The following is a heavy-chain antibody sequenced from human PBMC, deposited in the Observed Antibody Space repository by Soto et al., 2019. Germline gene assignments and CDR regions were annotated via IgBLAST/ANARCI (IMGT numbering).Heavy chain of an antibody. Sequence: APGQGLEWMGRIIPILGIANYAQKFQGRVTITADKSTSTAYMELSSLRSEDTAVYYCARDKSPYSSGWHNRHFDYWGQGTLVTVSS. V-gene: IGHV1-69*04. CDR3: ARDKSPYSSGWHNRHFDY. J-gene: IGHJ4*02. CDR2: IIPILGIA. D-gene: IGHD6-19*01.